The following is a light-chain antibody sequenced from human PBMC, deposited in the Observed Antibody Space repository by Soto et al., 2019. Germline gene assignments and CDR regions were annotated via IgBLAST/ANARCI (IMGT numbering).Light chain of an antibody. CDR1: SSDVGAFNY. J-gene: IGLJ3*02. Sequence: QSALTQPASVSGSPGQSITIPCTGTSSDVGAFNYVSWYQQHPGKAPKLIIYEVGNRPSGVSNRFSASKSGNTASLTISGLQAEDEADYYCSSYTTYNTLVFGGGTKVTVL. CDR3: SSYTTYNTLV. CDR2: EVG. V-gene: IGLV2-14*01.